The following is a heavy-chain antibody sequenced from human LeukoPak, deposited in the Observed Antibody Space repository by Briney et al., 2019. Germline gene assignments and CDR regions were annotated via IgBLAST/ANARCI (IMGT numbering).Heavy chain of an antibody. V-gene: IGHV4-39*01. CDR3: APTYSYTRGGYDY. CDR1: GGSISGSSYH. CDR2: INYSWHT. J-gene: IGHJ4*02. D-gene: IGHD5-18*01. Sequence: SETLCLTCTVSGGSISGSSYHWGWIRQPPGKGLEWIGSINYSWHTYYNPSLESRVTISVDSSKNQFSLKVTSVTAADTALYYCAPTYSYTRGGYDYWGPGTLVTVSS.